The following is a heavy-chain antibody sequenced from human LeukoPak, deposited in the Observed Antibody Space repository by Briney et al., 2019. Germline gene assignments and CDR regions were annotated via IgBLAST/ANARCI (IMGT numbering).Heavy chain of an antibody. J-gene: IGHJ6*02. V-gene: IGHV1-18*01. CDR2: ISAYNGNT. CDR3: AITRVVPAAEDYYYYYGMDV. CDR1: GYTFTSYG. D-gene: IGHD2-2*01. Sequence: ASVKVSCKASGYTFTSYGISWVRQAPGQGLEWMGWISAYNGNTNYAQKLQGRVTMTTDTSTSTAYMELRSLRSDDTAVYYCAITRVVPAAEDYYYYYGMDVWGQGTTVTVSS.